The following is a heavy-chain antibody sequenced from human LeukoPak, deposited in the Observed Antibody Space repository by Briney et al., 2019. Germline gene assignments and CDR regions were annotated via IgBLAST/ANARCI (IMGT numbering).Heavy chain of an antibody. CDR1: GYTFTSYG. CDR3: ARNGVTMVRGVNFHYYYMDV. D-gene: IGHD3-10*01. Sequence: GASVKVSCKASGYTFTSYGISWVRQAPGQGLEGMGWISAYNGNTNYAQKLQGRVTMTTDTSTSTAYMELRSLRSDDTAVYYCARNGVTMVRGVNFHYYYMDVWGKGTTVTISS. J-gene: IGHJ6*03. CDR2: ISAYNGNT. V-gene: IGHV1-18*01.